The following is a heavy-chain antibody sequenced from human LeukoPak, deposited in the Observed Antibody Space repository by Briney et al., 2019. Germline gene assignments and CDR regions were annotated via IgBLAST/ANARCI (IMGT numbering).Heavy chain of an antibody. V-gene: IGHV3-21*01. CDR1: GFTFDNYN. D-gene: IGHD6-25*01. J-gene: IGHJ5*01. CDR3: ARYTSGWFDY. Sequence: PGGSLRLSCAAPGFTFDNYNMNWVRQAQGKGLEWVSSISSSSSYIYDADSVKGRFTISRDNAKNSLYLQMNSLRAEDTAVYFCARYTSGWFDYWGQGTLVTVSS. CDR2: ISSSSSYI.